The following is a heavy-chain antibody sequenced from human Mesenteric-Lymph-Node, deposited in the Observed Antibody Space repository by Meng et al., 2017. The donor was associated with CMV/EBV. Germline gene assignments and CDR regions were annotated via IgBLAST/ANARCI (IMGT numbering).Heavy chain of an antibody. CDR1: GESFSGYY. CDR2: INPSGGT. J-gene: IGHJ4*02. Sequence: QVLLQQWGAGLLKPSETLSLTCAVYGESFSGYYWTWIRQPPGKGLEWIGEINPSGGTHYNPSLKSRLTISVDASKSQFSLNLSSVTAADTAVYYCSRARISPGTYVDHWGQGTLVTVSS. V-gene: IGHV4-34*02. D-gene: IGHD3-16*01. CDR3: SRARISPGTYVDH.